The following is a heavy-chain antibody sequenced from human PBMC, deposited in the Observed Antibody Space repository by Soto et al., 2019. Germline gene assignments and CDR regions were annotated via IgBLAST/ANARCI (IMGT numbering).Heavy chain of an antibody. D-gene: IGHD3-22*01. Sequence: SETLSLTCTVSGGSISSYYWSWIRQTAGKGLEWIGRIYTSGSTNYNPSLKSRVTMSVDTSKNQFSLKLSSVTAADTAVYYCARDRGDSSGHNVNYYGMDVWGQGTTVTVSS. CDR1: GGSISSYY. J-gene: IGHJ6*02. CDR3: ARDRGDSSGHNVNYYGMDV. CDR2: IYTSGST. V-gene: IGHV4-4*07.